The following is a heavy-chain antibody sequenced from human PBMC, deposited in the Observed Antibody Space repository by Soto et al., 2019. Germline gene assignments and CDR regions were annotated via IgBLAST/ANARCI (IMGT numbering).Heavy chain of an antibody. CDR2: ISHSGTV. CDR1: SVSITSSNW. V-gene: IGHV4-4*02. J-gene: IGHJ4*02. D-gene: IGHD3-16*01. CDR3: ARDYDGFDY. Sequence: SETLSLTCDVSSVSITSSNWWTWVRQPPGKGLEWLGKISHSGTVNYNATLRSRVTISVDKPKNQLSLKLMSVTAADTAVYYCARDYDGFDYWGPGSLVTVSS.